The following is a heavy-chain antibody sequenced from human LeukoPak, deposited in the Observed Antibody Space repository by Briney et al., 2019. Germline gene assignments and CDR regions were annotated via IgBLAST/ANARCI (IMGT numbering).Heavy chain of an antibody. CDR3: ARSSYDFWSAPLGY. V-gene: IGHV1-2*06. D-gene: IGHD3-3*01. Sequence: EASVKVSCKASGYTFTGYYMHWVRQAPGQGLEWMGRINPNSGGTNYAQKFQGRVTMTRDTSISTAYMELSRLRSDDTAVYYCARSSYDFWSAPLGYWGQGTLVTVSS. CDR2: INPNSGGT. J-gene: IGHJ4*02. CDR1: GYTFTGYY.